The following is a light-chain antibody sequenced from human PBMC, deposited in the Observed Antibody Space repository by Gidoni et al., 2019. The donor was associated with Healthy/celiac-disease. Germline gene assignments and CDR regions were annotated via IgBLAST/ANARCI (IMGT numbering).Light chain of an antibody. Sequence: EIVLTQSPPTLSLSPGERATLSCRASQSVSSYLAWYQQKPGKAPRLLIYDASNRATGIPARFSGSGSGTDFTLTISSLEPEDFAVYYCQQRSNWPPTWTFGQGTKVEIK. V-gene: IGKV3-11*01. CDR2: DAS. CDR3: QQRSNWPPTWT. J-gene: IGKJ1*01. CDR1: QSVSSY.